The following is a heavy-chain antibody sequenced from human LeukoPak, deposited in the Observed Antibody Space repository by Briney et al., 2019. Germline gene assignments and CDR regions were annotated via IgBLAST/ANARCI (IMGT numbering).Heavy chain of an antibody. D-gene: IGHD2-8*01. Sequence: PGGSLRLSCAASGFTFSSYWMSWVRQAPGKGLEWVANIKQDGSEKYYVDSVKGRFTISRDNAKNSLYLQMNSLRAEDTAVYYCARATCTNGVCYHGNKIDYWGQGTLVTVSS. J-gene: IGHJ4*02. CDR1: GFTFSSYW. V-gene: IGHV3-7*01. CDR2: IKQDGSEK. CDR3: ARATCTNGVCYHGNKIDY.